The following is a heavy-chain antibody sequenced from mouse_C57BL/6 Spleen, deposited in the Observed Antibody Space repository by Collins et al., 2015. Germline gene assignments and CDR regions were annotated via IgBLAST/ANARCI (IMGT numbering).Heavy chain of an antibody. CDR3: ARDDGYPFDY. CDR1: GYTFTSYW. Sequence: QVQLQQPGAELVRPGSSVKLSCKASGYTFTSYWMDWVKQRPGQGLEWIGNIYPSDSETHYNQKFKDKATLTVDKSSSTAYMQLSSLTSEDSAVYYCARDDGYPFDYWGQGTTLTVSS. D-gene: IGHD2-3*01. V-gene: IGHV1-61*01. J-gene: IGHJ2*01. CDR2: IYPSDSET.